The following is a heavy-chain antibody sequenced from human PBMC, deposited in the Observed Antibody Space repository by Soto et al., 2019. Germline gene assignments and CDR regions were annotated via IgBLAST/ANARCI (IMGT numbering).Heavy chain of an antibody. J-gene: IGHJ4*02. V-gene: IGHV4-59*08. CDR1: GASISNYY. CDR2: IYYSGST. CDR3: AGHRTGLDS. Sequence: SETLALTCTVSGASISNYYWSWIRQPPGKGLEYIGYIYYSGSTNYNPSLKSRVTISVDTSKNQFSLKLNSVTAADTAVYYCAGHRTGLDSWGQGTLVTVSS. D-gene: IGHD3-9*01.